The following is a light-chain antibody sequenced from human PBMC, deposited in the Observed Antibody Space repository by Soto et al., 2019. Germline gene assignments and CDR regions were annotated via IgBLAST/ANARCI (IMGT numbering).Light chain of an antibody. CDR2: EGN. CDR3: CSYAGFSAVV. CDR1: SRDIGSYNL. Sequence: QSALTQPASVSGSPGQSITISCTGTSRDIGSYNLVSWYQQHPGKAPKLMIYEGNKRPSGVSNRFSVSKSGNTASLTISGLQAEDEGDYFCCSYAGFSAVVFGSGTKVT. J-gene: IGLJ1*01. V-gene: IGLV2-23*03.